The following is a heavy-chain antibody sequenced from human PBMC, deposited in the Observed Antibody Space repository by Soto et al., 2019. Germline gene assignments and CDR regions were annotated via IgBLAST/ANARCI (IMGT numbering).Heavy chain of an antibody. D-gene: IGHD2-21*02. CDR3: ARDERDSCSGGDCFYFDY. CDR2: ISTYNSNT. CDR1: GYTFTNYG. Sequence: QVQLVQSGGEVKKPGASVKVSCKASGYTFTNYGISWVRQAPGQGLEWLGWISTYNSNTNSAPRLQGRLTMTTDTYTSTAYMELRSLTSDDTAVYDCARDERDSCSGGDCFYFDYWGQGKLVTVSS. J-gene: IGHJ4*02. V-gene: IGHV1-18*04.